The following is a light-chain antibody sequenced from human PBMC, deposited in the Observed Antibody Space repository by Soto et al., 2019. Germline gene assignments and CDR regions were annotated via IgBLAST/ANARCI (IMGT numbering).Light chain of an antibody. CDR3: SSYKSATTYV. V-gene: IGLV2-14*01. CDR2: DVS. CDR1: SSDVGAYNY. Sequence: QSALTQPASVSGSPGQSITISCTGTSSDVGAYNYDSWYQQYPGEAPKVIIYDVSHRPAGVSNRFSGSKSGNTASLTISGLQTQDEADYYCSSYKSATTYVFGTGTKLTVL. J-gene: IGLJ1*01.